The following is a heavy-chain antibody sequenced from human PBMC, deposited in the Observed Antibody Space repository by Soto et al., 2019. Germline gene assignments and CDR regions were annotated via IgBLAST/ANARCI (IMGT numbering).Heavy chain of an antibody. J-gene: IGHJ2*01. V-gene: IGHV3-23*01. D-gene: IGHD6-25*01. CDR1: GFTFSIYP. CDR2: IGTTGGDT. CDR3: PKSRVDSGRGYFDL. Sequence: EVQLLESGGGLVQPGGSLRLSCAASGFTFSIYPMSWVRQTPEKGLEWVSTIGTTGGDTYYADSVRGRSTISRDDSKNTLYLQMSSLRAEESAVYYCPKSRVDSGRGYFDLWGRGTLVTVSS.